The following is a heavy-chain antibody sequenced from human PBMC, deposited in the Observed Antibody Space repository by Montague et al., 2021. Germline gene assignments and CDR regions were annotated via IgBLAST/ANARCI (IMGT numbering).Heavy chain of an antibody. J-gene: IGHJ4*01. D-gene: IGHD5-24*01. CDR3: VRDVDGFNFDY. V-gene: IGHV3-74*01. Sequence: SLRLSCAASGFTFSNFWMHWVRQAPGKGLVWVSRIVGDGHSKNYXDSMQGRFTISRDNAENTLYLQMDGLRVGDTAVYYCVRDVDGFNFDYWGHGTLVTVSS. CDR1: GFTFSNFW. CDR2: IVGDGHSK.